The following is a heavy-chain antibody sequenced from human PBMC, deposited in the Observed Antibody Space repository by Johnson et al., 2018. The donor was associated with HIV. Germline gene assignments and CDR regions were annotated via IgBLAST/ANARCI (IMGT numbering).Heavy chain of an antibody. CDR2: IGTAGDT. Sequence: EQLVESGGGVVQPGRSLRLSCAASGFTFNSYDMHWVRQPTGKGLEWVSGIGTAGDTNYSGSVKGRFTISRENAKNSLYLQMNSMGAGDTAVYYCAKDRPRVGATAPSGGMDFDIWGQGTMVTVSS. D-gene: IGHD1-26*01. CDR1: GFTFNSYD. V-gene: IGHV3-13*01. CDR3: AKDRPRVGATAPSGGMDFDI. J-gene: IGHJ3*02.